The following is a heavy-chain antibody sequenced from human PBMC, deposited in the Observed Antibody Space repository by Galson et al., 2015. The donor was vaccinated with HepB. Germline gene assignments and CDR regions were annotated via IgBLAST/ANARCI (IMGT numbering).Heavy chain of an antibody. D-gene: IGHD4-23*01. CDR3: ATDINDYGGNSRGLVFDY. CDR1: GYTLTELS. Sequence: SVKVSCKVSGYTLTELSMHWVRQAPGKGLEWMGGFDPEDGETIYAQKFQGRVTMTEDTSTDTAYMELSSLRSEDTAVYYCATDINDYGGNSRGLVFDYWGQGTLVTVSS. J-gene: IGHJ4*02. V-gene: IGHV1-24*01. CDR2: FDPEDGET.